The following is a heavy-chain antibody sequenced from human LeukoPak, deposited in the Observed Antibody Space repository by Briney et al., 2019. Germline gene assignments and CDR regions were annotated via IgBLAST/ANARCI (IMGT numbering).Heavy chain of an antibody. V-gene: IGHV3-23*01. D-gene: IGHD1-26*01. CDR1: GFTFSSSA. J-gene: IGHJ6*03. CDR3: AKVGATYYYYMDV. Sequence: PGGSLRLSCGASGFTFSSSAMSWVRQAPGKGLEWVSGISGNGGSTYYAVSVKGRFTISRDNSKNTLYLQLNSLRVDDTAVYYCAKVGATYYYYMDVWGKGTTVTVSS. CDR2: ISGNGGST.